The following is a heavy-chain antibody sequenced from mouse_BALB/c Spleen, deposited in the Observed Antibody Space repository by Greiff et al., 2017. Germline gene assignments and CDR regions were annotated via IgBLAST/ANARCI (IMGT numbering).Heavy chain of an antibody. J-gene: IGHJ4*01. CDR1: GYTFTSYY. V-gene: IGHV1S56*01. D-gene: IGHD2-2*01. CDR3: ARSGDYGYDDAMDY. CDR2: IYPGNVNT. Sequence: QVQLKQSGPELVKPGASVRISCKASGYTFTSYYIHWVKQRPGQGLEWIGWIYPGNVNTKYNEKFKGKATLTADKSSSTAYMQLSSLTSEDSAVYFCARSGDYGYDDAMDYWGQGTSVTVSS.